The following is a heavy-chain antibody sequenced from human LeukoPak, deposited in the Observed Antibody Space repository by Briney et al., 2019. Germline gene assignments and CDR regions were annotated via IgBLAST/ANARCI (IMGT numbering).Heavy chain of an antibody. V-gene: IGHV3-21*01. Sequence: GGSLRLSCAASGLTFSSDSMNWVRQAPGKGLEWVSSISSSSNYIYYADSVKGRFTISRDNAKNSLYLQMNSLRAEDTAAYYCARVPHAMVRGVIITEFYFDYWGQGTLVTVSS. CDR3: ARVPHAMVRGVIITEFYFDY. D-gene: IGHD3-10*01. J-gene: IGHJ4*02. CDR1: GLTFSSDS. CDR2: ISSSSNYI.